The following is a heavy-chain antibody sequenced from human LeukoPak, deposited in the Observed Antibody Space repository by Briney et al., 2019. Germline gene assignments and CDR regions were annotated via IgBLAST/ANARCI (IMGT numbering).Heavy chain of an antibody. Sequence: SETLSLTCTVSGGSISSYYWSWIRQPPGKGLEWIGYMYYTGSTNYNPSLKSRVTISVDTSKNQFPLKLSSVTAADTAVYYCARGPHLDYWGQGTLVTVSS. CDR2: MYYTGST. CDR1: GGSISSYY. J-gene: IGHJ4*02. CDR3: ARGPHLDY. V-gene: IGHV4-59*01.